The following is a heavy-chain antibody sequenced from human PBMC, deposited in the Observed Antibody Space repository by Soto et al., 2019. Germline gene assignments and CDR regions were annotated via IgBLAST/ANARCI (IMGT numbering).Heavy chain of an antibody. D-gene: IGHD2-2*01. J-gene: IGHJ6*02. CDR2: IYYSGST. V-gene: IGHV4-59*01. Sequence: SETLSLTCTVSGGSISSYYWSWIRQPPGKGLEWIGYIYYSGSTNYNPSLKSRVTISVDTSKNQFSLKLSSVTAADTAVYYCARGWDIVLVPAAMNYYYGMDVWGQGTTVTVSS. CDR3: ARGWDIVLVPAAMNYYYGMDV. CDR1: GGSISSYY.